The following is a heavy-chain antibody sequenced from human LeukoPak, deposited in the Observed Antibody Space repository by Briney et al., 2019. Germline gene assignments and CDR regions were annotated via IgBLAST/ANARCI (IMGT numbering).Heavy chain of an antibody. Sequence: SETLSLTWTVSGGSINGYYWSWFRQPPGKGLEWFGWIHSSGSTEDNPSLKSRVTMSIDTSKNQISLKLYSVTAADTAVYYCVREGYDSSGYYLDSWGQGTLVTVSS. CDR1: GGSINGYY. J-gene: IGHJ4*02. CDR3: VREGYDSSGYYLDS. D-gene: IGHD3-22*01. CDR2: IHSSGST. V-gene: IGHV4-59*01.